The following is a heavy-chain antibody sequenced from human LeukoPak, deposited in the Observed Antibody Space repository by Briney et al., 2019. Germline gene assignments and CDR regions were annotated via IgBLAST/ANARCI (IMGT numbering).Heavy chain of an antibody. CDR2: ISWNSGSI. J-gene: IGHJ4*02. CDR1: GFTFDDYA. D-gene: IGHD2-15*01. CDR3: ATLRLSDHFDY. Sequence: GRSLSLSCAASGFTFDDYAMHWVRQAPGKGLEWVSGISWNSGSIGYADSVKGRFTISRDNAKNTLYLQMNSLRAEDTAVYYCATLRLSDHFDYWGQGTLVTVSS. V-gene: IGHV3-9*01.